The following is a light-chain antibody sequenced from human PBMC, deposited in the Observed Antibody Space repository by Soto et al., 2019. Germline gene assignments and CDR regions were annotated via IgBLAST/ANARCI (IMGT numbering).Light chain of an antibody. CDR3: QQYHSWPPIT. J-gene: IGKJ5*01. CDR1: QSVSSN. V-gene: IGKV3-15*01. CDR2: GAS. Sequence: VMTQSPATLSVSPGARATLSCRASQSVSSNLAWYQQKPGQAPRLLIYGASTRATGIPARFSGGGSGTEFTLTISSLQPEDFAAYYCQQYHSWPPITFGQGTRLEIK.